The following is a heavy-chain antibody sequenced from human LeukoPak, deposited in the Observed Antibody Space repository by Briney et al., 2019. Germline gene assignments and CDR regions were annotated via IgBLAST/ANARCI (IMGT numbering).Heavy chain of an antibody. V-gene: IGHV3-74*03. CDR1: GFTFSSYW. D-gene: IGHD1-26*01. Sequence: GGSLRLSCAASGFTFSSYWMHWVRQAPGKGLVWLSRMSSDGSRTEYADSVQGRFTISRDNAKNTLYLQMNSLRAEDTAVYYCARGIVGATVSDYWGQGTLVTVSS. J-gene: IGHJ4*02. CDR3: ARGIVGATVSDY. CDR2: MSSDGSRT.